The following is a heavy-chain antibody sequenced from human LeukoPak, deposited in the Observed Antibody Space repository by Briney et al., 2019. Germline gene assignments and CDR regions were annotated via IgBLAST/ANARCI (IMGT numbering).Heavy chain of an antibody. D-gene: IGHD5-18*01. Sequence: GESLKISCKGSGYTFTTYWIGWVRQMPGKGLEWMGIIYPGDSDPRYSPSFQGQVTISADKSISTAYLQWSSLKASDTAMYYCARDTAMVEGAFDIWGQGTMVTVSS. CDR2: IYPGDSDP. CDR3: ARDTAMVEGAFDI. J-gene: IGHJ3*02. V-gene: IGHV5-51*01. CDR1: GYTFTTYW.